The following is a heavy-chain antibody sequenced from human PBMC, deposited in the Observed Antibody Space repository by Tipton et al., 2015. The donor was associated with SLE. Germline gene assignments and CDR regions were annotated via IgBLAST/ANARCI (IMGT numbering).Heavy chain of an antibody. V-gene: IGHV3-9*01. CDR2: ISWNSGSI. J-gene: IGHJ4*02. Sequence: SLRLSCAASGFTFDDFAMHWVRQAPGKGLEWVSGISWNSGSIGYADSVKGRFTIPRDNSRNTLYLHMNSLRGDDPAGYYCARDGPLTGNDYWGQGTLVTVSS. CDR3: ARDGPLTGNDY. CDR1: GFTFDDFA. D-gene: IGHD1-1*01.